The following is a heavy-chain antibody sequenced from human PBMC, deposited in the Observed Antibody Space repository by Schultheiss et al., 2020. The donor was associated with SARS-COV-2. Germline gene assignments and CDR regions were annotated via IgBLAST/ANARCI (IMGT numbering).Heavy chain of an antibody. D-gene: IGHD6-19*01. V-gene: IGHV4-34*01. CDR2: IYYSTNT. J-gene: IGHJ6*03. CDR1: GGSFSGYY. Sequence: SQTLSLTCAVYGGSFSGYYWSWIRQPPGKGLEWIGSIYYSTNTYYNPSLEGRVSISVDTSKNQFSLKLSSVTAADTAVYYCARGRTGYSTGWYNYYLMDVWGKGTTVTVSS. CDR3: ARGRTGYSTGWYNYYLMDV.